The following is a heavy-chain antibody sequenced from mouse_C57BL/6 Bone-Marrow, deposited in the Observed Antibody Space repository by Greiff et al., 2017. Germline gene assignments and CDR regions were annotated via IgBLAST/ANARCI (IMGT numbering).Heavy chain of an antibody. CDR3: ARPPYDGYYLWFAY. CDR1: GFTFSSYG. V-gene: IGHV5-6*01. Sequence: EVKLMESGGDLVKPGGSLKLSCAASGFTFSSYGMSWVRQTPDKRLEWVATISSGGSYTYYPDSVKGRFTISRDNAKNTLYLQMSSLKSEDTAMYYCARPPYDGYYLWFAYWGQGTLVTVSA. D-gene: IGHD2-3*01. J-gene: IGHJ3*01. CDR2: ISSGGSYT.